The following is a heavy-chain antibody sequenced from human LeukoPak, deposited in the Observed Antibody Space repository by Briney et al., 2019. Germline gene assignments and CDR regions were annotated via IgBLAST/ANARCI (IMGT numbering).Heavy chain of an antibody. CDR3: ARRDDYGYKGFDQ. CDR1: GYSFPTYW. D-gene: IGHD4/OR15-4a*01. V-gene: IGHV5-51*01. Sequence: GESLKISCEGFGYSFPTYWIGWARQLPGKGLEWMGITNPADSETRYTPSFQGLVTISADKSVSTAYLQRSGLKASDTATYYCARRDDYGYKGFDQWGQGTLVTVSS. CDR2: TNPADSET. J-gene: IGHJ4*02.